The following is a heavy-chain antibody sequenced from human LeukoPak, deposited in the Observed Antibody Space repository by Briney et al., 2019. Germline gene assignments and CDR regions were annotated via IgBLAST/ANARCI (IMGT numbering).Heavy chain of an antibody. CDR3: ARGDCSGGSCHGN. Sequence: PSETLSLTCSVSGGSISSYYWSWIRQPPGKGLEWIGYIYYSGSTNYNPSLKSRVTISVDTSKNQFSLKLSSVTAADTAMYYCARGDCSGGSCHGNWGQGTLVTVSS. D-gene: IGHD2-15*01. J-gene: IGHJ4*02. CDR2: IYYSGST. CDR1: GGSISSYY. V-gene: IGHV4-59*01.